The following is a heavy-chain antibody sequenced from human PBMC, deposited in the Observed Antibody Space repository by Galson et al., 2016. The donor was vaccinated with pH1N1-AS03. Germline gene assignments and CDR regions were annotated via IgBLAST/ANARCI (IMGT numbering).Heavy chain of an antibody. D-gene: IGHD3-22*01. CDR3: ARAGPSGYADFDY. CDR1: GGSISSYY. V-gene: IGHV4-59*01. J-gene: IGHJ4*02. CDR2: IYYTGNT. Sequence: SETLSLTCTVSGGSISSYYWSWIRETPGRGLEWIGYIYYTGNTKNNPSLESRVIISLDTSKSQFSLTLKSVTAADTAVYYCARAGPSGYADFDYWSQGILVTVSS.